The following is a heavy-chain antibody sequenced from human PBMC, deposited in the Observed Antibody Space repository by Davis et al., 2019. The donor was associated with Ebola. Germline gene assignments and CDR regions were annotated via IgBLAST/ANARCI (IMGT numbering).Heavy chain of an antibody. J-gene: IGHJ5*02. V-gene: IGHV3-30*04. CDR1: GFSFATYA. CDR2: ISYDGSNK. CDR3: ARGRGRSWFDP. Sequence: PGGSLRLSCAASGFSFATYAIHWVRQAPGKGLEWVAVISYDGSNKYYADSVKGRFTISRDNSKNTLYLQMNSLRTEDTAVYYCARGRGRSWFDPWGQGTLVTVSS.